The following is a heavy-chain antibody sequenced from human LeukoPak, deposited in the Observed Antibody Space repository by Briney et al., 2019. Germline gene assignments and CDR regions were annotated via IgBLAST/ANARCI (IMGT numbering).Heavy chain of an antibody. J-gene: IGHJ4*02. CDR2: MNPNSGNT. Sequence: VASVKVSCKASGYTFTSYDINWVRQATGQGLEWMGWMNPNSGNTGYAQKFQGRVTMTSNTSLSTAYMELSSLRSEDTAVYYCARGPKVGSGYYYEGYWGQGTLATVSS. CDR1: GYTFTSYD. D-gene: IGHD3-22*01. V-gene: IGHV1-8*01. CDR3: ARGPKVGSGYYYEGY.